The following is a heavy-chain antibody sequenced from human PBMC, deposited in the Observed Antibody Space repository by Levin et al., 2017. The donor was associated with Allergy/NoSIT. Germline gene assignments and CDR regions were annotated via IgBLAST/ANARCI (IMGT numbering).Heavy chain of an antibody. V-gene: IGHV3-33*01. Sequence: GESLKISCAASGFTFSSYGMHWVRQAPGKGLEWVAGIWYDGYYADSVKGRFPISRDNSKNTLYLQMNSLRVEDTAVYYCARDSYGMDVWGQGTTVTVYS. CDR3: ARDSYGMDV. CDR2: IWYDG. CDR1: GFTFSSYG. J-gene: IGHJ6*02.